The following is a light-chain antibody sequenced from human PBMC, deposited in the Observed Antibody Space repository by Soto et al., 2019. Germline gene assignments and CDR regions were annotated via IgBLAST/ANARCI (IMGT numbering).Light chain of an antibody. V-gene: IGKV3-20*01. CDR3: QQYGSSPRT. J-gene: IGKJ1*01. CDR1: QSVSSSY. Sequence: EIVLTQSPGTLSLSPGERATLSCRASQSVSSSYLAWYQQKPGQAPRLLIYGASSRATGIPDMCSGSGSGTDFPLTISSLEPEDFAVNYCQQYGSSPRTFGQGTKVEIK. CDR2: GAS.